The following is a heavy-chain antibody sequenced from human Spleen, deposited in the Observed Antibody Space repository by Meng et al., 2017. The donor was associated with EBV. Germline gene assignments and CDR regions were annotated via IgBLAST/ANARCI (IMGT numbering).Heavy chain of an antibody. CDR1: CAPISSGGYS. CDR3: ARGIMTTVTTLFFFDS. V-gene: IGHV4-30-2*01. CDR2: IYHSGSV. D-gene: IGHD4-17*01. Sequence: QRSAPGLVKRSQTMCLTCACSCAPISSGGYSWSWIRQPPGKGLEWIAYIYHSGSVYYNPSLKSRVTISLDRSKNQFSLELNSVTAADTAVYYCARGIMTTVTTLFFFDSWGQGTLVTVSS. J-gene: IGHJ4*02.